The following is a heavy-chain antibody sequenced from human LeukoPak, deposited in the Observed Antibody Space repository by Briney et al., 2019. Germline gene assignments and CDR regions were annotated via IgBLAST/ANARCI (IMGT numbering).Heavy chain of an antibody. J-gene: IGHJ1*01. V-gene: IGHV4-59*01. Sequence: SETLSLTCSVSGGSISGYYWSWIRQPPGKGLEWIGYIYYSGSTNYNPSLKSRVTISVDTSKNQFSLKLSSVTAADTAVYYCAREQGYDFWSGYSGYFQHWGQGTLVTVSS. CDR1: GGSISGYY. CDR3: AREQGYDFWSGYSGYFQH. D-gene: IGHD3-3*01. CDR2: IYYSGST.